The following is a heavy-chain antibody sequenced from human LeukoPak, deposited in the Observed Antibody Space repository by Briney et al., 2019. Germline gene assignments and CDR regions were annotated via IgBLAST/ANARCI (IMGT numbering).Heavy chain of an antibody. Sequence: SETLSLTCTVSGGSISSYYWSWIRQPPGKGLEWIGYIYYSGSTNYNPSLKSRVTISVDTSKNQFSLKLSSVTAADTAVYYCARRIAAAGPTDYWGQGTLVTVSS. D-gene: IGHD6-13*01. J-gene: IGHJ4*02. CDR2: IYYSGST. V-gene: IGHV4-59*08. CDR3: ARRIAAAGPTDY. CDR1: GGSISSYY.